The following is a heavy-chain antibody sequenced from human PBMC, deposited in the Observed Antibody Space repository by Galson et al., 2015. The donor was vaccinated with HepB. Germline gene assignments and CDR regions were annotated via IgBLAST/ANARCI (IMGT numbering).Heavy chain of an antibody. D-gene: IGHD5-12*01. CDR1: GYTFTSYD. CDR3: ARGGYIVATIHDYYYGMDV. V-gene: IGHV1-8*01. J-gene: IGHJ6*02. CDR2: MNPNSGNT. Sequence: SVKVSCKASGYTFTSYDINWVRQATGQGLEWMGWMNPNSGNTGYAQKFQGRVTMTRNTSISTAYMELSSLRSEDTAVYYCARGGYIVATIHDYYYGMDVWGQGTTATVSS.